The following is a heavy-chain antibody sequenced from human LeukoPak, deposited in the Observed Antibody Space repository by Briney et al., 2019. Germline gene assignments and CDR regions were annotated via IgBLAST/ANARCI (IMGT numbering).Heavy chain of an antibody. V-gene: IGHV4-59*01. J-gene: IGHJ3*02. Sequence: TSETLSLTCTVSGGSISSYYWSWIRQPPGKGLEWIGYIYYSGSTNYNPSLKSRVTISVDTSKNQFSLKLSSVTAADTAVYYCARDRKSVNCYLGAFDIWGQGTMVTVSS. CDR2: IYYSGST. D-gene: IGHD2-21*02. CDR1: GGSISSYY. CDR3: ARDRKSVNCYLGAFDI.